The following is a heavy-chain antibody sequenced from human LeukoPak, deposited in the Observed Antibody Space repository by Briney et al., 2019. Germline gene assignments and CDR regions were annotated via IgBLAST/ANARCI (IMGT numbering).Heavy chain of an antibody. CDR2: INPNSGDT. D-gene: IGHD3-10*01. Sequence: GASVKVSCKASGYTFSGHYMHWVRQAPGQGLEWMGWINPNSGDTNYAQRLQGRVTMTRDTSISTAYMELSRLRSDDTAAYFCARDPDFYGSGSSFPDGWFDPWGQGTLVTVSS. V-gene: IGHV1-2*02. CDR1: GYTFSGHY. CDR3: ARDPDFYGSGSSFPDGWFDP. J-gene: IGHJ5*02.